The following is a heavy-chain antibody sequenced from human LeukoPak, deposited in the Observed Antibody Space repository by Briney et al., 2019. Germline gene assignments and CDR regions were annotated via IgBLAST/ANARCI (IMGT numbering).Heavy chain of an antibody. J-gene: IGHJ4*02. D-gene: IGHD3-22*01. CDR3: ATHYYDSSGYYHVHS. V-gene: IGHV3-33*03. Sequence: SGGSLRLSCAASGFTVSSNYMSWVRQAPGKGLEWVAAIQSDASNQYYADSVKGRFTISKDNAKNTVSLQMDSLRADDTAVYYCATHYYDSSGYYHVHSWGQGTLVSGSS. CDR1: GFTVSSNY. CDR2: IQSDASNQ.